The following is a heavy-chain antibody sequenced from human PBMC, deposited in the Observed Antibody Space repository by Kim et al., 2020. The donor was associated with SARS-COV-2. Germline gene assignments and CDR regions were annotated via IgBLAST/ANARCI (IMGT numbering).Heavy chain of an antibody. CDR3: GSYPNHNFDY. CDR2: INNDGTST. CDR1: GFTFSNYW. Sequence: GGSLRLSCAASGFTFSNYWMHWVRQAPGKGLVWVSFINNDGTSTNYADSVKGRFTVSRDSAKNTVYLQMSILRAEDTAVYYCGSYPNHNFDYWGQGTLVTVSS. V-gene: IGHV3-74*01. J-gene: IGHJ4*02.